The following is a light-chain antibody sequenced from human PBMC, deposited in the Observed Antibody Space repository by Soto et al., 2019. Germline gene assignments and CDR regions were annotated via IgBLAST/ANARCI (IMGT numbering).Light chain of an antibody. J-gene: IGLJ2*01. CDR3: SSYTSSREVV. CDR2: DVS. CDR1: SSDVGGYNY. Sequence: QSALTQPASVSGSPGQSITISCTGTSSDVGGYNYVSWYQQHPGKAPKLMIYDVSNRPSGVSNRFSGSKSDNTASLTISGLQAEDEADYYCSSYTSSREVVFGGGTKLTVL. V-gene: IGLV2-14*01.